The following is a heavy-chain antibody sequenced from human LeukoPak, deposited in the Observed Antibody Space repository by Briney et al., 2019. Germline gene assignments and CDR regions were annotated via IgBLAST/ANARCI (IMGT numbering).Heavy chain of an antibody. CDR1: GFNYNSYT. D-gene: IGHD3-3*01. CDR2: ISASRDIT. V-gene: IGHV3-48*01. Sequence: GGSLRLSCAASGFNYNSYTMNWVRQAPGMGLEWLSYISASRDITYYADSVKGRFTISRDNAKNSLYLQMNSLRAEDTAVYYCVRGSLASGVVVYYYYYLDVWGKGTTVTVSS. CDR3: VRGSLASGVVVYYYYYLDV. J-gene: IGHJ6*03.